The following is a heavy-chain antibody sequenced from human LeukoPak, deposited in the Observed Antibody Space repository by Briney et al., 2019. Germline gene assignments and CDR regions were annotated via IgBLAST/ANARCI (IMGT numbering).Heavy chain of an antibody. CDR3: ARDYYDRTGYHDAFDI. D-gene: IGHD3-22*01. V-gene: IGHV3-64*04. J-gene: IGHJ3*02. Sequence: GGSLRLSCSASGFTFSSYAMHWVRQAPGKGLEYVSAISSNGGSIYYADSVKGRFTISRDNPKNSLYLQMNSLRDEDTAVYYCARDYYDRTGYHDAFDIWGQGTMVTVSS. CDR1: GFTFSSYA. CDR2: ISSNGGSI.